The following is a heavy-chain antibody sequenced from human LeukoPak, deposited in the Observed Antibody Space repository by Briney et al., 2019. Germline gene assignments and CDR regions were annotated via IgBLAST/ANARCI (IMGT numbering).Heavy chain of an antibody. D-gene: IGHD6-13*01. CDR3: ARGGSSWLFPDY. Sequence: GSSVKVSCKASGGTFSSYAISWVRQAPGQGLEWMGGIIPIYGTANYAQKFQGRVTITADKSTSTAYMELSSLRSEDTAVYYCARGGSSWLFPDYWGQGTLVTVSS. V-gene: IGHV1-69*06. CDR2: IIPIYGTA. CDR1: GGTFSSYA. J-gene: IGHJ4*02.